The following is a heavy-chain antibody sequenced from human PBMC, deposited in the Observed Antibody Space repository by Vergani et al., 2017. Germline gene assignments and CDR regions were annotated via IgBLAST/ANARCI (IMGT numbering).Heavy chain of an antibody. CDR1: GFSFNTYG. J-gene: IGHJ4*02. D-gene: IGHD1-1*01. CDR2: IGYDGRIK. Sequence: QVQLVETGGGVVQPGGSLRLYCATSGFSFNTYGAHWVRQAPGKGLELVAFIGYDGRIKYNVDSVKGRFTISRDTSKKTLSLQMRSLRADDTAVYYCARDPLDENWNDLRVRRGFDFWGQGTQVRVSS. V-gene: IGHV3-30*02. CDR3: ARDPLDENWNDLRVRRGFDF.